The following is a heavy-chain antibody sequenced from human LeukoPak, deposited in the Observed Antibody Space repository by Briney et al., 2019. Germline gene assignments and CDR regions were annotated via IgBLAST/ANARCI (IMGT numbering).Heavy chain of an antibody. V-gene: IGHV4-30-4*08. D-gene: IGHD1-26*01. CDR2: IYYSGST. J-gene: IGHJ6*03. CDR1: GGSVSSGDYY. Sequence: SETLSLTCTVSGGSVSSGDYYWSWIRQPPGKGLEWIGYIYYSGSTYYNPSLKSRVTISVDTSKNQFSLKLSSVTAADTAVYYCANGIVGAPDYYMDVWGKGTTVTVSS. CDR3: ANGIVGAPDYYMDV.